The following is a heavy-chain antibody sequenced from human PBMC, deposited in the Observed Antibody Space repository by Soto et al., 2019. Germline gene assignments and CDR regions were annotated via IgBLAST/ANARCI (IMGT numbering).Heavy chain of an antibody. D-gene: IGHD3-3*01. V-gene: IGHV1-8*01. CDR3: ARTPIGYDFWSGYYGGMDV. CDR2: MSPNSGNT. CDR1: GYTFTSYD. Sequence: ASVKVSCKASGYTFTSYDINWVRQATGQGLEWMGWMSPNSGNTGYAQKFQGRVTMTRNTSISTAYMELSSLRSEDTAVYYCARTPIGYDFWSGYYGGMDVWGQGTTVTVSS. J-gene: IGHJ6*02.